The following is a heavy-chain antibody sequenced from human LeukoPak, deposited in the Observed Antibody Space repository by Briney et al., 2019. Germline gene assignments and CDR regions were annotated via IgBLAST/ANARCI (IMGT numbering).Heavy chain of an antibody. J-gene: IGHJ4*02. CDR3: TRHVPYGDFAFDY. V-gene: IGHV3-73*01. CDR2: IRGKTDNYAT. D-gene: IGHD4-17*01. Sequence: SGGSLRLSCAASGFTFSGSAVHWVRQASGKRLEWVGRIRGKTDNYATVYAASVTGRFTISRDDSKNTAYLQMNSLKTEDTAVYYCTRHVPYGDFAFDYWGQGTLVTFSS. CDR1: GFTFSGSA.